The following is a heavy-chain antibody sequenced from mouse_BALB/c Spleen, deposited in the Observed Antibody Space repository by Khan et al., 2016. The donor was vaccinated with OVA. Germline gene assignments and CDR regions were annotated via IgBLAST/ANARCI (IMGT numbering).Heavy chain of an antibody. CDR3: VRDGAYHRNDGWFAY. J-gene: IGHJ3*01. V-gene: IGHV1-4*01. CDR1: GYTFTSYT. CDR2: INPSNGYT. D-gene: IGHD2-14*01. Sequence: QVQLKQSGAELARPGASVKMSCKASGYTFTSYTIHWIKERPGQGLEWIGNINPSNGYTNYNQKFKDKATLTTDKSSTTAYLQLSSLTSADSAVYNCVRDGAYHRNDGWFAYWGQGTLVTVSA.